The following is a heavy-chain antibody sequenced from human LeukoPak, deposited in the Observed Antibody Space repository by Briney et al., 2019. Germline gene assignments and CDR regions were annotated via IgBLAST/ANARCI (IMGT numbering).Heavy chain of an antibody. CDR1: GFTFSNNA. D-gene: IGHD6-6*01. CDR3: VKEGVGSSYDY. CDR2: ISHGGSTK. J-gene: IGHJ4*02. Sequence: GGSLRLSCTASGFTFSNNAMHWVRQAPGKGLEWVAVISHGGSTKAYADLVKGRFSISRDTSKNTLYLQMNSLRADDTAVYHCVKEGVGSSYDYWGQGTLVTVSA. V-gene: IGHV3-30-3*01.